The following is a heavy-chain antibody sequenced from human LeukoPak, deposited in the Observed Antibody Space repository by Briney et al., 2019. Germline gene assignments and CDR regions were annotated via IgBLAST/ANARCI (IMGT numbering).Heavy chain of an antibody. CDR1: GFSFIGYG. J-gene: IGHJ1*01. CDR2: ISSGSGYI. CDR3: ARDSGHTVTNEYFEH. Sequence: KPGGSLRLSCAASGFSFIGYGMSWVRQAPGKGLEWVSSISSGSGYIYYADSVKGRFTISRDNAQNALFLQMNALRVDDSAVYYCARDSGHTVTNEYFEHWGQGTLLTVSS. V-gene: IGHV3-21*04. D-gene: IGHD1-14*01.